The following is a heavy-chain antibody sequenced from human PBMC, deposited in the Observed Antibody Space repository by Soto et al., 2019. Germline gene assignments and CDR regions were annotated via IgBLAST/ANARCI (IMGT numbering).Heavy chain of an antibody. V-gene: IGHV4-34*01. CDR1: GGSFSGYY. J-gene: IGHJ4*02. Sequence: SETLSLTCAVYGGSFSGYYWSWIRQPPGKGLEWIGEINHSGSTNYNPSLKSRVTISVDTSKNQFSLKLSSVTAADTAVYYCARAHLWDYWGQGTLVTVS. CDR3: ARAHLWDY. CDR2: INHSGST.